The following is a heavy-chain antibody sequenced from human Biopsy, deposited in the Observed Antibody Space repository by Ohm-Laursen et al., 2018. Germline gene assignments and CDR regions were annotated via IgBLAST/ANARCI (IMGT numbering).Heavy chain of an antibody. CDR2: ITPSNGDT. J-gene: IGHJ3*02. D-gene: IGHD2-15*01. CDR1: GYTFTYRY. Sequence: SVKVPCKASGYTFTYRYLHWVRQAPGQALEWMGWITPSNGDTNYAQKFQDRVTITRDSSMTTAYMELSSLRSEDTAMYYCASKRLLAVAPGAFDIWGLGTMVTVSS. V-gene: IGHV1-45*02. CDR3: ASKRLLAVAPGAFDI.